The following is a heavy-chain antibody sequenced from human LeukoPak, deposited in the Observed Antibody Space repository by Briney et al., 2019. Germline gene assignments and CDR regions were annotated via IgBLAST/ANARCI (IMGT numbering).Heavy chain of an antibody. D-gene: IGHD2-2*02. CDR1: GFTFSSYA. V-gene: IGHV3-30*04. CDR2: ISYDGSNK. Sequence: GGSLRLSCAASGFTFSSYAMHWVRQAPGKGLEWVAVISYDGSNKYYADSVKGRFTISRDNSKNTLYLQMNSLRAEDTAVYYCAKCSSTSCYIFDYWGQGTLVTVSS. CDR3: AKCSSTSCYIFDY. J-gene: IGHJ4*02.